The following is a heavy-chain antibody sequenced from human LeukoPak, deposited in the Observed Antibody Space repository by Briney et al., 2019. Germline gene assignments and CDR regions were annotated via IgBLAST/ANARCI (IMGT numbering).Heavy chain of an antibody. CDR1: GYSFATNW. V-gene: IGHV5-51*01. CDR3: ARHPTGFPNWFDP. D-gene: IGHD1-14*01. Sequence: GESLKISCKGSGYSFATNWIAWVRQMPGKGLEWMGSIHPGDSDTRYSPSFQGQVTISADKSISTAYLQWSSLMASDTAMYYCARHPTGFPNWFDPWGQGTLVTVSS. CDR2: IHPGDSDT. J-gene: IGHJ5*02.